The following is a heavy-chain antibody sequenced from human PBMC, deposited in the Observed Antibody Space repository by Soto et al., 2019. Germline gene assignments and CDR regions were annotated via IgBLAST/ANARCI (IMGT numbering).Heavy chain of an antibody. Sequence: QVQLVESGGGVVQPGRSLRLSCAASGFTFSSYGMHWVRQAPGKGLEWVAVISYDGSNKYYAESVKGRFTISRDNSKNMLYLQMHSLRAEDTAVYYCAWRLTARRGFGGYDEGDACDIWGQGTMVTVSS. V-gene: IGHV3-30*03. D-gene: IGHD5-12*01. CDR3: AWRLTARRGFGGYDEGDACDI. J-gene: IGHJ3*02. CDR2: ISYDGSNK. CDR1: GFTFSSYG.